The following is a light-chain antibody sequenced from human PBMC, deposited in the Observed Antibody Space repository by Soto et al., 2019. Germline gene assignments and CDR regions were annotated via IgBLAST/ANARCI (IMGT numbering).Light chain of an antibody. Sequence: DIQMTQSPSSLSASVGDRVTITCRASQSITIYLNWYQQKPGEAPNLLILGASTLQSGVPSRFSGSGSGTEFTLTISSLQPDDFATYYCQQYNSYSYTFGQGTRLEIK. CDR1: QSITIY. J-gene: IGKJ5*01. CDR3: QQYNSYSYT. CDR2: GAS. V-gene: IGKV1-5*01.